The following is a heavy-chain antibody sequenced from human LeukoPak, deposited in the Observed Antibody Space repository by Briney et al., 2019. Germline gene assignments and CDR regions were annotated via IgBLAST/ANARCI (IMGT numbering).Heavy chain of an antibody. J-gene: IGHJ6*02. D-gene: IGHD2-2*01. CDR3: ARSRGGSTKHYYYYYGMDV. CDR2: INHSGST. Sequence: SETLSLTCAVYGGSFSGYYWSWIRQPPGKGLEWIREINHSGSTNYNPSLKSRVTISVDTSKNQFSLKLSSVTAADTAVYYCARSRGGSTKHYYYYYGMDVWGQGTTVTVSS. CDR1: GGSFSGYY. V-gene: IGHV4-34*01.